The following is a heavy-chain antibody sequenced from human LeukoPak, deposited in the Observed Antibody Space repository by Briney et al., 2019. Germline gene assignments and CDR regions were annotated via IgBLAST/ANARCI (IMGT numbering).Heavy chain of an antibody. V-gene: IGHV4-59*01. CDR3: ARVRTERITISYYINWFDP. CDR2: IYYSGST. Sequence: PSETLSLTCTVSGGSISSYYWSWIRQPPGKGLEWIGYIYYSGSTNYNPSLKSRVTISVDTSKNQFSLKLSSVTAADTAVYYCARVRTERITISYYINWFDPWGQGTLVTVSS. J-gene: IGHJ5*02. D-gene: IGHD3-9*01. CDR1: GGSISSYY.